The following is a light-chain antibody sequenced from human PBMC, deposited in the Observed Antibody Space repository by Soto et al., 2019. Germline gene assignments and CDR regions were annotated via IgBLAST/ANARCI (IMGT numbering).Light chain of an antibody. V-gene: IGKV3-20*01. Sequence: EIVVTQSPGTLSLSPGERATLSCRASQSITSSYLAWYQQRPGQTPRLLIYGASSRATGIPDRFSGSGSGTDFTLTISRLEPEYFAVYYCQQYDNSIYTFGQGTKLEIK. CDR3: QQYDNSIYT. CDR1: QSITSSY. J-gene: IGKJ2*01. CDR2: GAS.